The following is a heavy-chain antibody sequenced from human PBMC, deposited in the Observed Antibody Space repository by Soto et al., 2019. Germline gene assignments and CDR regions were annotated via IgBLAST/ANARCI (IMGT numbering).Heavy chain of an antibody. D-gene: IGHD6-19*01. J-gene: IGHJ3*02. Sequence: GGSLRLSCAASGFTFSSYGMHWVRQAPGKGLEWVAVIWYDGSNKYYADSVKGRFTISRDNSKNTLYLQMNSLRAEDTAVYYCAREGYSSGLYGRGAFDIWGQGTMVTVSS. V-gene: IGHV3-33*01. CDR2: IWYDGSNK. CDR3: AREGYSSGLYGRGAFDI. CDR1: GFTFSSYG.